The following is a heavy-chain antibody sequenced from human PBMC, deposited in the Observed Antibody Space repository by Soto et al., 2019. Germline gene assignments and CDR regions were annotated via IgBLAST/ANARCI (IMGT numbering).Heavy chain of an antibody. CDR3: ARTGDRDYYYYMDV. D-gene: IGHD7-27*01. CDR2: ISYDGSNK. J-gene: IGHJ6*03. V-gene: IGHV3-30*04. CDR1: GFTFSSYA. Sequence: GGSLRLSCAASGFTFSSYAMHWVRQAPGKGLEWVAVISYDGSNKYYADSVKGRFTISRDNSKNTLYLQMNSLRAEDTAVYYCARTGDRDYYYYMDVWGKWTTVTVSS.